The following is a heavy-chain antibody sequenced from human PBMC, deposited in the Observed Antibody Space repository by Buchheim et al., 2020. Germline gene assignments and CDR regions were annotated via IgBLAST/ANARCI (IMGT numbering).Heavy chain of an antibody. Sequence: QVQLQQWGAGLLKPSETLSLTCAVYGGSFSGYYWSWIRQPPGKGLEWIGEINHSGSTNYNPSLKSRVTISVDTSKNKFSLKLRSVTAADTAVYYCARVGEATVTSIYYYGMDVWGQGTT. V-gene: IGHV4-34*01. CDR2: INHSGST. D-gene: IGHD4-11*01. CDR1: GGSFSGYY. J-gene: IGHJ6*02. CDR3: ARVGEATVTSIYYYGMDV.